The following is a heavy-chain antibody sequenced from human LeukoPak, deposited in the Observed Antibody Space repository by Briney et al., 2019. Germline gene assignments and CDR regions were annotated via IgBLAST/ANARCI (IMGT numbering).Heavy chain of an antibody. CDR3: ARDTPQHLKRFDY. V-gene: IGHV1-18*01. CDR1: GYTLNKFG. J-gene: IGHJ4*02. D-gene: IGHD6-13*01. Sequence: GASVKVSCKASGYTLNKFGMSWVRQAPGQGLEWLGWINTYNGNTKLGEKFQGRVTMTTDTSTSIVYMELTSLGTDDTAVYFCARDTPQHLKRFDYWGQGTLITVSS. CDR2: INTYNGNT.